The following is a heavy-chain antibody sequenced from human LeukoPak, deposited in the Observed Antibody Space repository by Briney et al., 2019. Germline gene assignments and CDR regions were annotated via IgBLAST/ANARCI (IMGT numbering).Heavy chain of an antibody. CDR2: ISYDESKK. CDR1: GFTFSNYG. V-gene: IGHV3-30-3*01. D-gene: IGHD3-3*01. CDR3: ANTYYAFWSGSF. J-gene: IGHJ4*02. Sequence: PGGSLRLSCAASGFTFSNYGIHWVRQAPGKGLEWVTVISYDESKKYYADSVKGRFTISRDNSKNTVFLQMNSLRAEDTAVYYRANTYYAFWSGSFWGQGTLVTVSS.